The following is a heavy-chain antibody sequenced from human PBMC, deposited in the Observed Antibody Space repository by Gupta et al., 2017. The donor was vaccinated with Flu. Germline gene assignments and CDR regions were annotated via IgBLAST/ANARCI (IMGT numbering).Heavy chain of an antibody. V-gene: IGHV4-31*03. CDR1: GGSISSGGYY. CDR2: IYYSGST. Sequence: QVQLQESGPGLVKPSQTLSLTCTVSGGSISSGGYYWSWIRQHPGKGLEWIGYIYYSGSTYYNPSLKSRVTISVDTSKNQFSLKLSSVTAADTAVYYCARGGRITIFGVVSGPNWFDPWGQGTLVTVSS. CDR3: ARGGRITIFGVVSGPNWFDP. J-gene: IGHJ5*02. D-gene: IGHD3-3*01.